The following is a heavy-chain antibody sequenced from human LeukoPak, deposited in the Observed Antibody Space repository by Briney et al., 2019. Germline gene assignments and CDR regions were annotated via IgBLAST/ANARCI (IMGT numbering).Heavy chain of an antibody. Sequence: SETLSLTCTVSGGSISSSSYYWGWIRQPPGKGLEWIGSIYYSGSTYYNPSLKSRVTISVDTSKNQFSLKLSSVTAADTAVYYCARRSYYDFWSGYSDDPWGQGTLVTVSS. V-gene: IGHV4-39*01. CDR3: ARRSYYDFWSGYSDDP. CDR1: GGSISSSSYY. J-gene: IGHJ5*02. D-gene: IGHD3-3*01. CDR2: IYYSGST.